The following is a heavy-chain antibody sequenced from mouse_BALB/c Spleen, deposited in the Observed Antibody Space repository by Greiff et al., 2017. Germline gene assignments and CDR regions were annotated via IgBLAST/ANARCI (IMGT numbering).Heavy chain of an antibody. CDR2: INPSTGYT. CDR1: GYTFTSYW. V-gene: IGHV1S26*01. Sequence: QVQLQQSGPDLVKPGASVKMSCKASGYTFTSYWMHWVKQRPGQGLEWIGYINPSTGYTEYNQKFKDKATLTADKSSSTAYMQLSSLTSEDSAVYYCARSPYGYDYFDYWGQGTTLTVSS. D-gene: IGHD2-2*01. J-gene: IGHJ2*01. CDR3: ARSPYGYDYFDY.